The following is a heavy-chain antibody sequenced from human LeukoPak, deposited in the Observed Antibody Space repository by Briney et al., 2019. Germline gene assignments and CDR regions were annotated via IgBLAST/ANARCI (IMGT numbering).Heavy chain of an antibody. D-gene: IGHD3-10*01. CDR2: IKSKADGETT. CDR1: GFSFTNAW. J-gene: IGHJ4*02. V-gene: IGHV3-15*01. Sequence: GGSLRLSCAASGFSFTNAWMSWVRQAPGKGLEWVGRIKSKADGETTDYAAPVKGRFTMSRDDSKATLYLQMNSLKAEDTAVYYCTTDLGITMIRGVIVSWGQGTLVTVYS. CDR3: TTDLGITMIRGVIVS.